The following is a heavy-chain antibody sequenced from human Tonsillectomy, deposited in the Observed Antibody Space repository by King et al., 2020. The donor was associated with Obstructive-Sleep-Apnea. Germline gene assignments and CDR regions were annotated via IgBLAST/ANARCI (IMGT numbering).Heavy chain of an antibody. D-gene: IGHD3-10*01. CDR3: ARDSHQFGEFPHCDY. Sequence: VQLVESGGGLVQPGGSLRLSCAASGFTFSSYSMNWVRQAPGKGLEWVSYISSSSSTIYYADSVKGRFTISRDNAKNSLYLQMNSLRAEDTAVYYCARDSHQFGEFPHCDYWGQGTLVTVSS. V-gene: IGHV3-48*04. J-gene: IGHJ4*02. CDR2: ISSSSSTI. CDR1: GFTFSSYS.